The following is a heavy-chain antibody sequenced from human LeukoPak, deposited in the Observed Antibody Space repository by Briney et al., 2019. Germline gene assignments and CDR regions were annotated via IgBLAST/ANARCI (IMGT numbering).Heavy chain of an antibody. V-gene: IGHV1-69*13. D-gene: IGHD2-2*01. CDR2: IIPIFGTA. J-gene: IGHJ4*02. Sequence: SVKVSCKASGGTFSSYAISWVRQAPGQGLEWMGGIIPIFGTANYAQKFQGSVTITADESTSTAYMELSSLRSEDTAVYYCARGSWVVPAALLVGQLWRPTLLDYWGQGTLVTVSS. CDR1: GGTFSSYA. CDR3: ARGSWVVPAALLVGQLWRPTLLDY.